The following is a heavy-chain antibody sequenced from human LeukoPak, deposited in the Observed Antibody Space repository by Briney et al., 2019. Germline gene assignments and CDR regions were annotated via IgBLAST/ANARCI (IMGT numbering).Heavy chain of an antibody. D-gene: IGHD3-22*01. CDR1: GFTFSSYS. Sequence: SGGSLRLSCAASGFTFSSYSMNWVRQAPGKGLEWVSSISSSSSYIYYADSVKGRFTISRDNAKNSLYLQMNSLRAEDTAVHYCARSYGGYYDSSGYPPGWGQGTMVTVSS. CDR2: ISSSSSYI. V-gene: IGHV3-21*01. J-gene: IGHJ3*01. CDR3: ARSYGGYYDSSGYPPG.